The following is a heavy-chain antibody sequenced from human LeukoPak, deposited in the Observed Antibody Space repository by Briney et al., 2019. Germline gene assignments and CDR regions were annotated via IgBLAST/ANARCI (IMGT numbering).Heavy chain of an antibody. CDR3: ARREAGPGIWF. J-gene: IGHJ4*02. CDR2: IYYTGST. D-gene: IGHD6-13*01. CDR1: GGSISTYY. V-gene: IGHV4-59*08. Sequence: SETLSLTCTVSGGSISTYYWSWIRQPPGKGLEWIGYIYYTGSTNYNPSLKSRVTISVDASKNQFSLELSSVTAADTAVYYCARREAGPGIWFWGQGTLVTVSS.